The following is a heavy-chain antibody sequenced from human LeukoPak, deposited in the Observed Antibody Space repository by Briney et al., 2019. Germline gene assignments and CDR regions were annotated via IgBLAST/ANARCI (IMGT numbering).Heavy chain of an antibody. CDR2: INHSGST. CDR1: GGSFSGYY. Sequence: PSETLSLTCAVYGGSFSGYYWSWIRQPPGKGPEWIGEINHSGSTNYNPSLKSRVTISVDTSKNQFSLKLSSVTAADTAVYYCARSKVATTYYYYYYMDVWGKGTTVTVSS. V-gene: IGHV4-34*01. J-gene: IGHJ6*03. D-gene: IGHD5-12*01. CDR3: ARSKVATTYYYYYYMDV.